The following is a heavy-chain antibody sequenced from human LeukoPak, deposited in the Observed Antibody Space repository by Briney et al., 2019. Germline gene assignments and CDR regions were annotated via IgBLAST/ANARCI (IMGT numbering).Heavy chain of an antibody. J-gene: IGHJ3*02. CDR1: GGSISSYY. V-gene: IGHV4-59*08. D-gene: IGHD3-22*01. CDR3: ARGPYSYDSSGAFDI. Sequence: SETQSPTCTVSGGSISSYYWSWIRQPPGKGLEWIGYIYYSGSTNYNPSLKSRVTISVDTSKNQFSLKLSSVTAADTAVYFCARGPYSYDSSGAFDIWGQGTMVTVSS. CDR2: IYYSGST.